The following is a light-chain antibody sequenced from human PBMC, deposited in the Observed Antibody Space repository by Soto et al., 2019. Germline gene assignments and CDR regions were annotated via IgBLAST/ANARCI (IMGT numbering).Light chain of an antibody. CDR1: QSVRRY. V-gene: IGKV3-20*01. J-gene: IGKJ1*01. Sequence: EIVLTQSPGTLSLSPGETLSLSCRSSQSVRRYLAWYQHKPGQAPRLLIYDASNRATGIPDGFSGSGSGTDFTLTITRLEPEDFAVYYCQQYDSSPRTFGQGTKVEIK. CDR3: QQYDSSPRT. CDR2: DAS.